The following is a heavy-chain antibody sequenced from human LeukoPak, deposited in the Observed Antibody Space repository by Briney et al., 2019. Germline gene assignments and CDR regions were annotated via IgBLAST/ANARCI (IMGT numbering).Heavy chain of an antibody. CDR3: ARHGPYGAKRRGAFDI. V-gene: IGHV4-34*01. J-gene: IGHJ3*02. D-gene: IGHD4-17*01. Sequence: SSETLSLTCTVSGGSLSPYYWSWIRQSPGKGLEWIGEINHSGSTNYNPSLKSRVTISVDTSKNQFSLKLSSVTAADTAVYYCARHGPYGAKRRGAFDIWGQGAMVTVSS. CDR1: GGSLSPYY. CDR2: INHSGST.